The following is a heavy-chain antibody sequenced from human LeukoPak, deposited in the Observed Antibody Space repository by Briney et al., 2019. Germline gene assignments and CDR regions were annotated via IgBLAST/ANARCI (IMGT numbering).Heavy chain of an antibody. CDR2: ISSSSSYI. CDR3: ARDLRSCSSTSCRNFDY. J-gene: IGHJ4*02. CDR1: GFTFSNAW. Sequence: GGSLRLSCAASGFTFSNAWMSWVRQAPGKGLEWVSSISSSSSYIYYADSVKGRFTISRDNAKNSLYLQMNSLRAEDTAVYYCARDLRSCSSTSCRNFDYWGQGTLVTVSS. D-gene: IGHD2-2*01. V-gene: IGHV3-21*01.